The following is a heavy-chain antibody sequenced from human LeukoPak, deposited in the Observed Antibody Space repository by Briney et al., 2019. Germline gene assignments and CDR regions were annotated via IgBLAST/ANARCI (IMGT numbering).Heavy chain of an antibody. CDR3: ARHGYSYGPFDP. V-gene: IGHV5-51*01. CDR1: GSIFTSYW. CDR2: IYPGDSDT. J-gene: IGHJ5*02. Sequence: PGASLQISGQGSGSIFTSYWIGWVRQLPGKGLEWMGIIYPGDSDTRYSPSFQGQVPISADKSISTAYLQWSSLKASDTAMYYCARHGYSYGPFDPWGQGTLVTVSS. D-gene: IGHD5-18*01.